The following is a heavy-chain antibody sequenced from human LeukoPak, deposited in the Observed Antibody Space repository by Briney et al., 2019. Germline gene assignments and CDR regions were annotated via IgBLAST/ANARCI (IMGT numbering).Heavy chain of an antibody. CDR2: ISGSGGST. D-gene: IGHD3-22*01. CDR1: GFTFSTYA. V-gene: IGHV3-23*01. J-gene: IGHJ4*02. Sequence: GGSLRLSCVASGFTFSTYAMSWVRQSPGKGLEWVSSISGSGGSTYYADSVMGRFTMSRDNSKNTLYLQMNSLRAEDTAVYYCAKTESSSYFYTYFNYWGQGTLVTVSS. CDR3: AKTESSSYFYTYFNY.